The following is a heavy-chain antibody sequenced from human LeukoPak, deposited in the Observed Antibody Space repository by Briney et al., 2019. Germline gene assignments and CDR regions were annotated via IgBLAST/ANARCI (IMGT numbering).Heavy chain of an antibody. D-gene: IGHD3-22*01. Sequence: SETLSLTCTVSGGSINNYYWSWIRQPPGKGLEYIGYIYYSGSANYNPSFKSRVTISVDPSKNQFSLKLSSVTAADTAVYYCARNGDYYEKSGYYYLFDFWGQGTLVTVSS. CDR3: ARNGDYYEKSGYYYLFDF. CDR1: GGSINNYY. V-gene: IGHV4-59*01. J-gene: IGHJ4*02. CDR2: IYYSGSA.